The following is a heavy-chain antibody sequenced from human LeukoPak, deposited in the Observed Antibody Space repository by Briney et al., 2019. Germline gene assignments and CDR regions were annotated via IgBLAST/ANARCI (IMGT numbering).Heavy chain of an antibody. V-gene: IGHV4-61*01. CDR3: ARDRRGGSEYFDY. Sequence: PSETLSLTCTVSGVSVSTNSYYWSWLLQPPGKELEWIGYIYYSGITNYNPSLKSRVTISVDTPKDQYSLKLSSMTAADTTAYYCARDRRGGSEYFDYWGQGTLVTAAS. J-gene: IGHJ4*02. CDR1: GVSVSTNSYY. CDR2: IYYSGIT. D-gene: IGHD3-10*01.